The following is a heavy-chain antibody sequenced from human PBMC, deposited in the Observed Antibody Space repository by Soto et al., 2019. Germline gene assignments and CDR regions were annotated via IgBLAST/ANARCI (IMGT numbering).Heavy chain of an antibody. V-gene: IGHV4-34*01. Sequence: SETLSLTCTVSGGSFSTYSWSWIRPPPGKGLEWIGEINYSGSTNYNPSLTSRVTISADPSKNLFSLKLSSVTAADTAVYYCASVIAVTVRGLDYWGQGTPVTVYS. D-gene: IGHD6-19*01. CDR2: INYSGST. J-gene: IGHJ4*02. CDR1: GGSFSTYS. CDR3: ASVIAVTVRGLDY.